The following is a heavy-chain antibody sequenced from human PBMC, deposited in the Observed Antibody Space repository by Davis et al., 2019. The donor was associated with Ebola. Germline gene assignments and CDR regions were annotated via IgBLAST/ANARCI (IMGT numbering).Heavy chain of an antibody. CDR3: ASHDYYYYYGMDA. J-gene: IGHJ6*02. V-gene: IGHV4-39*01. CDR2: IYYSGST. CDR1: GGSISSSSYY. Sequence: SETLSLTCTVSGGSISSSSYYWGWIRQPPGKGLEWIGSIYYSGSTYYNPSLKSRVTISVDTSKNQFSLKLSSVTAADTAVYYCASHDYYYYYGMDAWGQGTTVTVSS.